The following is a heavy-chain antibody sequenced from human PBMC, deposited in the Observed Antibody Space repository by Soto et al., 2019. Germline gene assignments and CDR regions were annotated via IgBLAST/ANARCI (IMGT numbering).Heavy chain of an antibody. Sequence: GGSLRLSCAASGFTFSIYWMSWFRQAPGKGLEWVANIKQDGSEKYYVDSVRGRFTISRDNAKNSLYLQMNSLRAEDTAVYYCARDGPDAFDIWGQGAMVTVSS. V-gene: IGHV3-7*01. CDR1: GFTFSIYW. CDR3: ARDGPDAFDI. CDR2: IKQDGSEK. J-gene: IGHJ3*02.